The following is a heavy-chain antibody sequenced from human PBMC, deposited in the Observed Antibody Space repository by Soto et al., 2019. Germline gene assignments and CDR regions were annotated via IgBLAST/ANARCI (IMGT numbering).Heavy chain of an antibody. D-gene: IGHD6-13*01. CDR2: IYYSGST. Sequence: QVQLQESGPGLVKPSETLSLTCTVSGGSISSYYWSWIRQPPGKGLEWIGYIYYSGSTNYTPSLKSRVTISVDTSKNQFSLKLSSVTAADTAVYYCAREGVSSSWYNYYGMDVWGQGTTVTVSS. V-gene: IGHV4-59*01. CDR1: GGSISSYY. CDR3: AREGVSSSWYNYYGMDV. J-gene: IGHJ6*02.